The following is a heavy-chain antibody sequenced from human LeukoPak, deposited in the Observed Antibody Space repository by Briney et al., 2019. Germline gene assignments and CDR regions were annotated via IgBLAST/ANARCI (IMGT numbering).Heavy chain of an antibody. CDR1: GFTFGDYA. V-gene: IGHV3-49*04. Sequence: GGSLRLSCTASGFTFGDYAMSWVRQAPGKGVAGVGFIRGKAYGGTTEYAASVKGRFTISRDDSKSIAYLQMNSLKTEDTAVYYCAIGVFLNYWGQGTLVTVSS. CDR3: AIGVFLNY. J-gene: IGHJ4*02. CDR2: IRGKAYGGTT. D-gene: IGHD2-21*01.